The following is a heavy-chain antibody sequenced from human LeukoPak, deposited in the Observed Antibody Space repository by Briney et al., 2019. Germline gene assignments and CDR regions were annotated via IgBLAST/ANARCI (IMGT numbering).Heavy chain of an antibody. CDR2: ISYDGSNK. J-gene: IGHJ4*02. CDR1: GFTFSSYG. V-gene: IGHV3-30*18. CDR3: AKEGPRYSYGNN. Sequence: PGGSLRLSCAASGFTFSSYGMHWVRQAPGNGLEWVAVISYDGSNKYYADSVKGRFTISRDNSKNTLYLQMNSLRAEDTAVYYCAKEGPRYSYGNNWGQGTLVTVSS. D-gene: IGHD5-18*01.